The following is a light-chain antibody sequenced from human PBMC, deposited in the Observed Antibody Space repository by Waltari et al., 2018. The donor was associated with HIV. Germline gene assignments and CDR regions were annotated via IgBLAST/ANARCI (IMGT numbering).Light chain of an antibody. J-gene: IGKJ3*01. CDR3: KQALHPGIT. CDR1: QSLLHSNGYNY. V-gene: IGKV2-28*01. CDR2: LGS. Sequence: DIVMTQSPLSLPVTPGEPASISCRSSQSLLHSNGYNYLDWYLQKPGQSPQLLIYLGSNRASGVPDRFSGSGSGTDFTLKISRVEAEDVGVYYCKQALHPGITFGPGTKVDIK.